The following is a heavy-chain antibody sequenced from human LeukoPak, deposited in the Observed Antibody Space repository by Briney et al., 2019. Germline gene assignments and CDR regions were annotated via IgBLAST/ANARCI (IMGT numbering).Heavy chain of an antibody. Sequence: SVKFSCKASGGTFSSYAISWVRQAPGQGLEWMGGIIPIFGTANYAQKFKGRVTITADESTSTAYMELSSLRSEDTAVYYCARGAYFDWSRLDYWGQGTLVTVSS. CDR1: GGTFSSYA. CDR3: ARGAYFDWSRLDY. J-gene: IGHJ4*02. V-gene: IGHV1-69*01. CDR2: IIPIFGTA. D-gene: IGHD3-9*01.